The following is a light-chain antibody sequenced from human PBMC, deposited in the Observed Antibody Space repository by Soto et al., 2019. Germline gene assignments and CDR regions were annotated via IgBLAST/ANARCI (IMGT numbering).Light chain of an antibody. Sequence: QAALTQLASVSGSPGQSISISCTGTSSDFGNYNLVSWYQQHQSKAPTLILFAVNTRPSGLSGRFSGSKSGNTASLTISGLQAEDEADYYCCSFTSSNTPVFRTAPTLT. J-gene: IGLJ1*01. CDR2: AVN. CDR3: CSFTSSNTPV. CDR1: SSDFGNYNL. V-gene: IGLV2-23*02.